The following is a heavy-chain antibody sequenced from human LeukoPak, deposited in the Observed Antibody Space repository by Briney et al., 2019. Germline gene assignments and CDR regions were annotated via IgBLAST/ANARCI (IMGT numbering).Heavy chain of an antibody. D-gene: IGHD1-26*01. CDR3: ARHGGSYSYDY. CDR2: IYYIGST. J-gene: IGHJ4*02. Sequence: SETLSPTCTVSGSSINSYYWSWIRQAPGKGLEWIGNIYYIGSTNYNPSLKSRVTISADPSKNQLSLKLSSVTAADTAVYYCARHGGSYSYDYWGQGTLVTVSS. V-gene: IGHV4-59*08. CDR1: GSSINSYY.